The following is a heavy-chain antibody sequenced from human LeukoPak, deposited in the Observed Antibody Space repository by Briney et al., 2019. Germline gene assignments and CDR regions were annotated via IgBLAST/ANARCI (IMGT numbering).Heavy chain of an antibody. CDR3: AISLGLSDTYWDF. V-gene: IGHV5-51*01. CDR2: IYPGDSDA. J-gene: IGHJ4*02. D-gene: IGHD2-8*02. Sequence: GASLQISCKASGSIFTTYWIGWVRQLPGKGLEWMGIIYPGDSDARYNPSFQGQVTISVGTSITTARLQWSSLKASDTAIYYCAISLGLSDTYWDFWGQGTLVTVTS. CDR1: GSIFTTYW.